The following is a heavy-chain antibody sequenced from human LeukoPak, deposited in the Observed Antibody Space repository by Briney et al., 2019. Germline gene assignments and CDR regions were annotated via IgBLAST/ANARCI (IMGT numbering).Heavy chain of an antibody. CDR2: IYYSGST. CDR3: AKRGYSSSSPYFDY. CDR1: GGSISSSSYY. J-gene: IGHJ4*02. D-gene: IGHD6-6*01. Sequence: SETLSLTCTVSGGSISSSSYYWGWIRQPPGKGLEWIGNIYYSGSTYYNPSLKSRVTISVDTSKNQFSLKLSSVTAADTAVYYCAKRGYSSSSPYFDYWGQGTLVTVSS. V-gene: IGHV4-39*01.